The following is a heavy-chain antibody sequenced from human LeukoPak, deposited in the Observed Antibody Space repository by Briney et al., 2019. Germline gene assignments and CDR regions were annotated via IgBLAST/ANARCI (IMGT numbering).Heavy chain of an antibody. Sequence: GRSLRLSCAASEFTFSSYAMHWVRQAPGKGLEWVAVISYDGSNKYYADSVKGRFTISRDNSKNTLYLQMNSLRAEDTAVYYCARVPRRAAAGTGAFDIWGQGTMVTVSS. CDR1: EFTFSSYA. CDR2: ISYDGSNK. CDR3: ARVPRRAAAGTGAFDI. D-gene: IGHD6-13*01. V-gene: IGHV3-30*04. J-gene: IGHJ3*02.